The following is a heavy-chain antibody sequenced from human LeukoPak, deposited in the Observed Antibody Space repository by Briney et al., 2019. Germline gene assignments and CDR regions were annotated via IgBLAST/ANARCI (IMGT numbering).Heavy chain of an antibody. V-gene: IGHV3-23*01. CDR1: GFTFSSYA. J-gene: IGHJ6*03. CDR2: ISGSGGST. D-gene: IGHD5-24*01. Sequence: GGSLRLSCAASGFTFSSYAMSWVRQAPGKGLEWVSAISGSGGSTYYADSVKGRFTISRDNSKNTLYLQMNSLRAEDTAVYYCAKSGRDGYYYYMDVWGKGTTVTVSS. CDR3: AKSGRDGYYYYMDV.